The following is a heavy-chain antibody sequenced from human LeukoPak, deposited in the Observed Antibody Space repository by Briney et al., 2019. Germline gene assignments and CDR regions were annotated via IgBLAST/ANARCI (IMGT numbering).Heavy chain of an antibody. D-gene: IGHD1-26*01. Sequence: SETLSLTCTVSGDSISSGGYYWTWIRQHPEKGLEWTGYIYYSGSTYYNPSLKSRLTISVDTSKNQFSLKMNSVTAADTAVYYCARASGSYSGDFDYWGQGTLVTVSS. CDR1: GDSISSGGYY. V-gene: IGHV4-31*03. J-gene: IGHJ4*02. CDR2: IYYSGST. CDR3: ARASGSYSGDFDY.